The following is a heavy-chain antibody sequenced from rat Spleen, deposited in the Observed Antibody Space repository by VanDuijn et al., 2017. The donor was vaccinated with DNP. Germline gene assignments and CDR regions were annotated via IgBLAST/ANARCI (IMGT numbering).Heavy chain of an antibody. Sequence: EVQLVESGGDLVQPGRSLKLFCAASGFSISDYYMAWVRQAPTKGLEWVASISSGGGNTYYRDSLKGRFTISRDNAKSTLYLQMDSLRSEETATYYCARHGEVPTRYAMDAWGQGTSVTVSS. J-gene: IGHJ4*01. CDR3: ARHGEVPTRYAMDA. D-gene: IGHD2-1*01. V-gene: IGHV5S11*01. CDR2: ISSGGGNT. CDR1: GFSISDYY.